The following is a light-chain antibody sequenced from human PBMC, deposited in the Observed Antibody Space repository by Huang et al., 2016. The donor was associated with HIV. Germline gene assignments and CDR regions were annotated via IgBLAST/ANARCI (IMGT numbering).Light chain of an antibody. CDR3: QQYDSSPGT. Sequence: EIVLTQSPGTLSLSPGERATLSCRAGQSVSSGYLAWYQKRPGQAHRLLIFGVSTRATGIPDRFSGSGSGTDFTLTISRLEPEDFAVYYCQQYDSSPGTFGQGTKVEIK. CDR1: QSVSSGY. V-gene: IGKV3-20*01. CDR2: GVS. J-gene: IGKJ1*01.